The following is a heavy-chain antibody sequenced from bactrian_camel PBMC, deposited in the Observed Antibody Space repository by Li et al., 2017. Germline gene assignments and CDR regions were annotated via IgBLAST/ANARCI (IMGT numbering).Heavy chain of an antibody. CDR1: RSTYSSNC. Sequence: HVQLVESGGGSVQAGGSLRLSCAASRSTYSSNCMGWFRQAPGKEREGIAASCSDGGSVYYADVVKGRFTASRDNAKSTLYLEMNNLKPEDTGMYHCAADRSLVCFDRGYEWHYYGQGTQVTVS. V-gene: IGHV3-3*01. D-gene: IGHD3*01. J-gene: IGHJ4*01. CDR3: AADRSLVCFDRGYEWHY. CDR2: SCSDGGSV.